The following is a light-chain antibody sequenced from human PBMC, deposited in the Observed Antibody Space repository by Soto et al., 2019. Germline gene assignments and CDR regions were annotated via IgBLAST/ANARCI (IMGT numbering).Light chain of an antibody. CDR3: QQYYSTPQS. V-gene: IGKV4-1*01. CDR2: WAS. J-gene: IGKJ1*01. Sequence: DIVMTQSPDSLAVSLGERATINCKSSQSVLYSSNNKNYLAWYQQKPGQHPKLLIYWASTRESGDPDRFSGSGSGTDFTLTISSLQAEDVAVYYCQQYYSTPQSFGQGTKVEIK. CDR1: QSVLYSSNNKNY.